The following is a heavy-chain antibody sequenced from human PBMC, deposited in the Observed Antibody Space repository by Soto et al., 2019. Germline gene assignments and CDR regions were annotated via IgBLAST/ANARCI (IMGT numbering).Heavy chain of an antibody. CDR3: AREKGYISGPKNFDS. CDR2: IYHSVST. D-gene: IGHD5-12*01. J-gene: IGHJ4*02. V-gene: IGHV4-38-2*02. Sequence: SETLSLTCTVSGYSINSDDYWGWIRQPPGKGLEWIASIYHSVSTFYNPSLRSRVTISIDTSKNQFSLKLRSVTAADTAMYYCAREKGYISGPKNFDSWGQGTLVTVSS. CDR1: GYSINSDDY.